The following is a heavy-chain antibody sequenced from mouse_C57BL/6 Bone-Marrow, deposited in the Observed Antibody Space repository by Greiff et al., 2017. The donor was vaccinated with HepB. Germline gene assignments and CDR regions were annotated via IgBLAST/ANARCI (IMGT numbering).Heavy chain of an antibody. CDR2: IYPGSGNT. J-gene: IGHJ2*01. D-gene: IGHD1-1*01. V-gene: IGHV1-76*01. CDR1: GYTFTDYY. Sequence: QVQLQQSGAELVRPGASVKLSCKASGYTFTDYYINWVKQRPGQGLEWIARIYPGSGNTYYNEKFKGKATLTAEKSSSTAYMQLSSLTSEDSAVYFCARGRVLLTDYWGQGTTLTVSS. CDR3: ARGRVLLTDY.